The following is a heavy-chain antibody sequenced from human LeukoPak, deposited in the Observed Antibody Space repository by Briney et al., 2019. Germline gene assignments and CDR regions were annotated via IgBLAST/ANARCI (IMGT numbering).Heavy chain of an antibody. J-gene: IGHJ3*02. CDR2: VNPKNGAT. V-gene: IGHV1-2*02. CDR3: ARDLDYNDNSDYDSFDI. CDR1: GYTFTAYY. D-gene: IGHD3-22*01. Sequence: ASVKVSCKASGYTFTAYYIHWVRPAPGQGLEWMGWVNPKNGATKYTQNFQGRVTMTRDTSINTAYMEVSRLTSDDTAVYYCARDLDYNDNSDYDSFDIWGQGTLVTVSS.